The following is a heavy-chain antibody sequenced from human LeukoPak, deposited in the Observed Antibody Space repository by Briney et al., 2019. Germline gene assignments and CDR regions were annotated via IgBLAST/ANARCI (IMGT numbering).Heavy chain of an antibody. J-gene: IGHJ6*03. CDR3: ARASRGITRAYSYYYYLDV. CDR2: IYYSGST. D-gene: IGHD3-10*01. V-gene: IGHV4-59*01. Sequence: PSETLSLTCTVSGGSIRSYYWSWIRQPPGKGLEWIAYIYYSGSTNYNPSLKSRVTISVDTSKNQFSLKLSSVTAADTAVYYCARASRGITRAYSYYYYLDVWGKGTTVTISS. CDR1: GGSIRSYY.